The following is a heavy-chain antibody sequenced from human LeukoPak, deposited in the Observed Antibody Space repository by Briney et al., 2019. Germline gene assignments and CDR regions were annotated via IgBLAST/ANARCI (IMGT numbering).Heavy chain of an antibody. V-gene: IGHV5-51*01. Sequence: GESLKISCKGSGYSFTSYWIGWVRQMPGKGLEWMGIIYPGDSDTRYSPSFQGQVTISADKSISTAYLQWSSLKASDTAIYYCARLGRDNSSSYYLPFDYWGQGTLATVSS. D-gene: IGHD6-13*01. CDR2: IYPGDSDT. CDR1: GYSFTSYW. CDR3: ARLGRDNSSSYYLPFDY. J-gene: IGHJ4*02.